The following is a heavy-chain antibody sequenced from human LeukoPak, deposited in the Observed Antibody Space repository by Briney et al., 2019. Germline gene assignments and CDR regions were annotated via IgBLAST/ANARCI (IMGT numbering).Heavy chain of an antibody. CDR1: GFTFSSYE. Sequence: PGGSLRLSCAASGFTFSSYEMNWVRQAPGKGLEWVSYITSGSTIYYADSVKGRFTISRDNAKNSLYLQMNSLRAEDTAVYYCARETYSNYGLVYFDYWGQGTLVTVSS. CDR3: ARETYSNYGLVYFDY. D-gene: IGHD4-11*01. J-gene: IGHJ4*02. CDR2: ITSGSTI. V-gene: IGHV3-48*03.